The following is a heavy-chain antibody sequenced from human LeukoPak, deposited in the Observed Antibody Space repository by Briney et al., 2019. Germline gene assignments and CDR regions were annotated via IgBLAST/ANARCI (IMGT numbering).Heavy chain of an antibody. CDR2: INHSGST. V-gene: IGHV4-34*01. Sequence: SETLSLTCAVYGGSFSGYYWSWIRQPPGKGLEWIGEINHSGSTNYNPSLKSRVTISVDTSKNQFSLKLSSVTAADTAVYYCARGVFGELLRTYYFDYWGQGTLVTVSS. J-gene: IGHJ4*02. D-gene: IGHD3-10*01. CDR1: GGSFSGYY. CDR3: ARGVFGELLRTYYFDY.